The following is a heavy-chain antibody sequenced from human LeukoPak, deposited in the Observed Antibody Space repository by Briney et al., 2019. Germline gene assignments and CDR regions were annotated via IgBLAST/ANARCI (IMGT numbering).Heavy chain of an antibody. J-gene: IGHJ4*02. CDR2: INPNSGGT. V-gene: IGHV1-2*06. CDR3: ARDAYDYVWGSYRYDY. Sequence: GASVKVSCKASGYTFTGYYMHWVRQAPGQGLELMGRINPNSGGTNYAQKFQGRVTMTRDTSISTAYMELSRLRSDDTAVYYCARDAYDYVWGSYRYDYWGQGTLVTVSS. CDR1: GYTFTGYY. D-gene: IGHD3-16*02.